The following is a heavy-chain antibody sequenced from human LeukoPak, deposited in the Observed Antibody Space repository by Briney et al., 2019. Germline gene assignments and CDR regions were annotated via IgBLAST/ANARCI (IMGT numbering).Heavy chain of an antibody. Sequence: GPLRLSCAASGFTFSDYYMSWIRQAPGKGLEWVGSIYHTGTTYYNPSLKSRVTISVDTSKNQFSLKLSSVTATDTAVYYCARGAGLRYLGFDAFDIWGQGTMVTVSS. CDR2: IYHTGTT. D-gene: IGHD3-9*01. J-gene: IGHJ3*02. CDR1: GFTFSDYY. CDR3: ARGAGLRYLGFDAFDI. V-gene: IGHV4-38-2*01.